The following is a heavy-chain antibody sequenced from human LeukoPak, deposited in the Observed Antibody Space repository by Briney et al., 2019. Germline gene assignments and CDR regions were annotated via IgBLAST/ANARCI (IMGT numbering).Heavy chain of an antibody. Sequence: SETLSLTCAVYGGSFSGYYWSWIRQPPGEGLEWIGEINDSGITNYNPSLMSRVTMSVDTSKNQFSLKLSSVTAADTAVYYCASYYYDSSGYPYDAFDIWGQGTMVTVSS. V-gene: IGHV4-34*01. D-gene: IGHD3-22*01. CDR2: INDSGIT. CDR3: ASYYYDSSGYPYDAFDI. J-gene: IGHJ3*02. CDR1: GGSFSGYY.